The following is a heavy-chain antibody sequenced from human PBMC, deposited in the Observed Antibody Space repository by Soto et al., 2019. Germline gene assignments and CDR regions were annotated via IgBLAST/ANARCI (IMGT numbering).Heavy chain of an antibody. V-gene: IGHV4-59*01. D-gene: IGHD2-21*02. J-gene: IGHJ6*03. CDR1: GGSISSNY. CDR2: IYYSGST. CDR3: AREAGGDWNYYYYMDV. Sequence: QVQLQESGPGLVKPSETLSLTCTVSGGSISSNYWSWIRQPPGKGLEWIGYIYYSGSTNYNPSLNSRVTISVDTSKNQFSLKLSSVTAADTAVYYCAREAGGDWNYYYYMDVWGKGTTVTVSS.